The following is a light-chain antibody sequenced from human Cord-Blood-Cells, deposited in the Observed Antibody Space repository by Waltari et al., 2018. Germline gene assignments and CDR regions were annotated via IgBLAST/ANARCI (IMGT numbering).Light chain of an antibody. Sequence: QSALTQPASLSGSPGTSLTISCTGTSRELGGYTLLSWYQQHPGKAPKLMIYEGSKRLSGVSNRVSGSKSGNMASLTISGLQAEDEADYYCCSYAGSSTLVFGGGTKLTVL. CDR3: CSYAGSSTLV. CDR2: EGS. CDR1: SRELGGYTL. V-gene: IGLV2-23*01. J-gene: IGLJ3*02.